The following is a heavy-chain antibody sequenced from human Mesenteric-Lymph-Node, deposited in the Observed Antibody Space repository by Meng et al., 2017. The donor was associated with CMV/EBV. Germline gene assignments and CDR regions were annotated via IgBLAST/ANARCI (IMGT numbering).Heavy chain of an antibody. J-gene: IGHJ5*02. CDR2: IITILGIA. CDR1: GGTFSSYT. V-gene: IGHV1-69*02. D-gene: IGHD6-13*01. CDR3: AGGIAAAGSRWFDP. Sequence: QVQLVQSGAEVKKPGSSVNVSGNASGGTFSSYTISWVRQAPGQGLEWMGRIITILGIANYAQKFQGRVTITADKSTSTAYMELSSLRSEDTAVYYCAGGIAAAGSRWFDPWGQGTLVTVSS.